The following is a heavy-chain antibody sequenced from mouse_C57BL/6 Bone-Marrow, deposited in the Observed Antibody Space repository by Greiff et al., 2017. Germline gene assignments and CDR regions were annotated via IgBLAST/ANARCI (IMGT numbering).Heavy chain of an antibody. CDR1: GFSFNTYA. CDR3: VRHYYGFDY. J-gene: IGHJ2*01. V-gene: IGHV10-1*01. Sequence: EVKLVESGGGLVQPKGSLKLSCAASGFSFNTYAMNWVRQAPGKGLEWVASIRSKSNNYATYYADSVKDRFTISRDDSESMLYMQMNNLKTEDTAMYYCVRHYYGFDYWGQGTTLTVSS. D-gene: IGHD1-1*01. CDR2: IRSKSNNYAT.